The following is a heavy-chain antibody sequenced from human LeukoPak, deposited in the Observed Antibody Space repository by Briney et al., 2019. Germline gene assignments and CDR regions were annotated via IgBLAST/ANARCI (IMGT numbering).Heavy chain of an antibody. CDR3: ARDAISTSCSGGSCYEYDYGMDV. CDR1: GGSISSYY. Sequence: SETLSLTCTVSGGSISSYYWSWIRQPPGKGLERIGYIYYNGGTNYNPSLKSRVTISVDTSKNQFSLKLSSVTAADTAVYYCARDAISTSCSGGSCYEYDYGMDVWGQGTTVTVSS. D-gene: IGHD2-15*01. CDR2: IYYNGGT. V-gene: IGHV4-59*01. J-gene: IGHJ6*02.